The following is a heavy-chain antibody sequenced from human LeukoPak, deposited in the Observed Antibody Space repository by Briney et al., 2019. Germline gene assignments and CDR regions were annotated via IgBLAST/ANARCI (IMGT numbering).Heavy chain of an antibody. CDR2: INPNSGGT. V-gene: IGHV1-2*02. CDR3: ATSVVPAAIGLWDLDY. CDR1: GYTFTGYY. Sequence: ASVKVSCKASGYTFTGYYMHWVRQAPGQGLEWMGWINPNSGGTNYAQTFQGRVTMTRDTSISTAYMELSRLRSEDTAVYYCATSVVPAAIGLWDLDYWGQGTLVTVSS. D-gene: IGHD2-2*01. J-gene: IGHJ4*02.